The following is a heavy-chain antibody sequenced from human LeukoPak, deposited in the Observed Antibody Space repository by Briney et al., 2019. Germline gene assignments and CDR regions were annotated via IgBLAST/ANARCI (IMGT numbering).Heavy chain of an antibody. CDR1: GGSISSYY. D-gene: IGHD6-19*01. CDR2: IYYSGST. V-gene: IGHV4-59*01. CDR3: ARGASGWSRSNFDY. J-gene: IGHJ4*02. Sequence: PLETLSLTCTVSGGSISSYYWSWIRQPPGKGLEWIGYIYYSGSTNYNPSLKSRVTISVDTSKNQFSLNLTSVTAADTAVYYCARGASGWSRSNFDYWGQGTLVTVSS.